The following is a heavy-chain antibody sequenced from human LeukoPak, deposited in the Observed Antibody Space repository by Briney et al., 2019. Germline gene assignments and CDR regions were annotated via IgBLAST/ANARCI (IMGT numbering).Heavy chain of an antibody. CDR3: AKNKGQLVPNYCMNV. J-gene: IGHJ6*03. Sequence: GGSLRLSCTASGFTLSSFAMSWVRQAPGKGLELVSTLSSSGVRTYYADSVKGRFTISRDNSLNAVFLQMNSLRGEDTAIYYCAKNKGQLVPNYCMNVWGKGTTVTVSS. D-gene: IGHD6-13*01. CDR1: GFTLSSFA. CDR2: LSSSGVRT. V-gene: IGHV3-23*01.